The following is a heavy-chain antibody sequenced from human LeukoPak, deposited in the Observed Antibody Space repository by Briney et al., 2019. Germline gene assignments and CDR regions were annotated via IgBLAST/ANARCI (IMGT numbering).Heavy chain of an antibody. CDR2: IYPGDSDT. Sequence: GESLKISCKGSGYSFTSYWVGWVRQMPGKGLEWMGIIYPGDSDTRYSPSFQGQVTISADKSISTAYLQRSSLKASDTAMYYCARHRAHYEEGLGYWGQGTLVTVSS. J-gene: IGHJ4*02. D-gene: IGHD4-17*01. CDR3: ARHRAHYEEGLGY. CDR1: GYSFTSYW. V-gene: IGHV5-51*01.